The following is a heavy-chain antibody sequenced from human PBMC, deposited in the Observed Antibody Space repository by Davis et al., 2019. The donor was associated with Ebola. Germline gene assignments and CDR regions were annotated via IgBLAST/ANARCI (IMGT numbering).Heavy chain of an antibody. J-gene: IGHJ4*02. CDR3: ARRDSSSWWAFDY. Sequence: GESLKISCAASGFTFSGYSMNWVRQAPGKGLEWVSYISSSSSTIYYADSVKGRFTISRDNAKNSLYLQMNSLRDEDTAVYYCARRDSSSWWAFDYWGQGTLVTVSS. V-gene: IGHV3-48*02. D-gene: IGHD6-13*01. CDR1: GFTFSGYS. CDR2: ISSSSSTI.